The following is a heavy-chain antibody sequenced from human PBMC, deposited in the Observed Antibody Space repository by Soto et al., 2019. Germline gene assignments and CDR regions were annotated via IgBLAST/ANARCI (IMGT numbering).Heavy chain of an antibody. CDR3: AREFNYYDSSPKGNWFGP. V-gene: IGHV4-30-4*01. D-gene: IGHD3-22*01. Sequence: SETLSLTCTVSGGSISSGDYYWSWIRQPPGKGLEWIGYIYYSGSTYYNPSLKSRVTISVDTSKNQFSLKLSSVSAADTAVYYCAREFNYYDSSPKGNWFGPWGQGTLVTVSS. CDR1: GGSISSGDYY. J-gene: IGHJ5*02. CDR2: IYYSGST.